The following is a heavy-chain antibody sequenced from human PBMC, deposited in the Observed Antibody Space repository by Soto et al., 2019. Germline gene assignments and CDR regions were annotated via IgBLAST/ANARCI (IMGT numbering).Heavy chain of an antibody. CDR3: ARASQQPPPQWFDP. CDR2: ISAYNGNT. D-gene: IGHD6-13*01. V-gene: IGHV1-18*04. CDR1: GYTFTSYG. J-gene: IGHJ5*02. Sequence: QVQLVQSGAEVKKPGASVKVSCKASGYTFTSYGISWVRQAPGQRLEWMGWISAYNGNTNYAQKLQGRVTMTTDTSTSTSYLELRSLRADDAAVYYCARASQQPPPQWFDPWGQGSLVTVS.